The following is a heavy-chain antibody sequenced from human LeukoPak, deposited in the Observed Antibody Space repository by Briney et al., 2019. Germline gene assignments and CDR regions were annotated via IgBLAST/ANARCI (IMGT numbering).Heavy chain of an antibody. CDR2: ISYDGSNK. CDR3: ARDHHNSAGSWYLQREYFQH. V-gene: IGHV3-30*04. D-gene: IGHD6-13*01. Sequence: GRSLRLSCAASGFTFSSYAMHWVRQAPGKGLEWVAVISYDGSNKYYADSVKGRFTISRDNSKNTLYLQMNSLRAEDTAVYYCARDHHNSAGSWYLQREYFQHWGQGTLVTVSS. J-gene: IGHJ1*01. CDR1: GFTFSSYA.